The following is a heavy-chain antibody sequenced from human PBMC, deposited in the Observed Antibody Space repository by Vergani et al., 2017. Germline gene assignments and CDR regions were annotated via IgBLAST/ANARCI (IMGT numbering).Heavy chain of an antibody. CDR2: IFSNDEK. J-gene: IGHJ4*02. V-gene: IGHV2-26*01. CDR3: ERIVEYYDFWSGYSTYYYFDY. CDR1: GFSLSNARMG. Sequence: QVTLKESGPVLVKPTETLTLTCTVSGFSLSNARMGVSWIRQPPGKALEWLAHIFSNDEKSYSTSLKSRLTSSKDTSKSQVVLTMTNMDPVDTATYYCERIVEYYDFWSGYSTYYYFDYWGQGTLVTVSS. D-gene: IGHD3-3*01.